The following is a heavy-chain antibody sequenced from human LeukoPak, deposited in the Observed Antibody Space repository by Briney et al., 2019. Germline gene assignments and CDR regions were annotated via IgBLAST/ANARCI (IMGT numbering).Heavy chain of an antibody. CDR3: ARDRDWAGYSYGFYY. V-gene: IGHV1-69*13. D-gene: IGHD5-18*01. J-gene: IGHJ4*02. CDR1: GGTFSSYA. Sequence: SVKVSCKASGGTFSSYAISWVRQAPGQGLECMGGIIPIFGTANYAQKFQGRVTITADESTSTAYMELSSLRSEDTAVYYCARDRDWAGYSYGFYYWGQETLVTVSS. CDR2: IIPIFGTA.